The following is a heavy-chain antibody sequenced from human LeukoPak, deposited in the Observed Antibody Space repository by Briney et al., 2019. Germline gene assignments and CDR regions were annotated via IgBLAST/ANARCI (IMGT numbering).Heavy chain of an antibody. V-gene: IGHV3-49*04. CDR1: GFIFGDYG. CDR3: ARAYFSILTRYYIDY. J-gene: IGHJ4*02. D-gene: IGHD3-9*01. Sequence: GGSLRLSCTTSGFIFGDYGVSWVRPAPGKGLEWVGFIRSKAYGGTTEYAASMKGRFTISRDDSKSIAYLQMNSLKTEDTAVYYCARAYFSILTRYYIDYWGQGTLVTVSS. CDR2: IRSKAYGGTT.